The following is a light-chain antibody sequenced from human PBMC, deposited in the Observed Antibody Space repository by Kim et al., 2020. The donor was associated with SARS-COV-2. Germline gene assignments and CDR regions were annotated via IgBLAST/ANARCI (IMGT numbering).Light chain of an antibody. V-gene: IGLV2-8*01. Sequence: GQTVTVPCTGTSSEIGGYNFVAWYQHPPGKAPKVMIYEVNKRPSGVPDRFSGSKSGNTASLTVSGLQAEDEADYYCSSYAGRQNLVFGGGTQLTVL. J-gene: IGLJ2*01. CDR2: EVN. CDR1: SSEIGGYNF. CDR3: SSYAGRQNLV.